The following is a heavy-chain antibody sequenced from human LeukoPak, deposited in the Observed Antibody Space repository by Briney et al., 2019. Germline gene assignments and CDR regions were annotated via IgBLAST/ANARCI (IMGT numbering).Heavy chain of an antibody. V-gene: IGHV1-8*01. CDR2: MNPNSGNT. D-gene: IGHD4-17*01. J-gene: IGHJ4*02. Sequence: ASVKVSCKASGYTFTSYDINWVRQATGQGLEWMGWMNPNSGNTGYAQKFQGRVTMTRNTSISTAYMELGSLRSEDTAVYYCARGIGSTTVTTLEYYFDYWGQGILVTVSS. CDR3: ARGIGSTTVTTLEYYFDY. CDR1: GYTFTSYD.